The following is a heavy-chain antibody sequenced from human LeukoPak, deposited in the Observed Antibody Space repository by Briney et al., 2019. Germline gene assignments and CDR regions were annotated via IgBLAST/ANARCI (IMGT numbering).Heavy chain of an antibody. V-gene: IGHV1-69*06. CDR2: IIPIFGTA. Sequence: ASVKVSCKASGGTFSNYAISWVRQAPGQGLEWMGGIIPIFGTANYAQKFRGRVTITADKSTRTAYMELSSLRSEDTAVYYCARGYYDSSGYYWIDYWGRGTLVTVSS. D-gene: IGHD3-22*01. CDR3: ARGYYDSSGYYWIDY. CDR1: GGTFSNYA. J-gene: IGHJ4*02.